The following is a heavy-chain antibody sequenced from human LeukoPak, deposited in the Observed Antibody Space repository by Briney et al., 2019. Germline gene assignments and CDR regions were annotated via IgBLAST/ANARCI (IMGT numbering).Heavy chain of an antibody. CDR3: ARGGTFGGVIPDYFDY. V-gene: IGHV4-4*07. Sequence: SETLSLTCTVSGGSISSYYWSWIRQPAGKGLEWIGRIYTSGSTNYNPALKRRGTMSVDTSKNQFSLKLSSVTAADTAVYYCARGGTFGGVIPDYFDYWGQGTLVTVSS. D-gene: IGHD3-16*02. J-gene: IGHJ4*02. CDR2: IYTSGST. CDR1: GGSISSYY.